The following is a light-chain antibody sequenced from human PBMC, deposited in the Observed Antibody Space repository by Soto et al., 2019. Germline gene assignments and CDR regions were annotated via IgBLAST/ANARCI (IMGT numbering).Light chain of an antibody. CDR1: QSVTSSF. CDR3: HQYRSSPWT. J-gene: IGKJ1*01. CDR2: GAS. V-gene: IGKV3-20*01. Sequence: EIVLTQSPGTLSLSLRERATLSCRASQSVTSSFLAWYQQKPGQAPRLLIYGASSRANGIPDRFSGSGSGTDFSLTISRLEPEDFAVYYCHQYRSSPWTFGQGTKVEIK.